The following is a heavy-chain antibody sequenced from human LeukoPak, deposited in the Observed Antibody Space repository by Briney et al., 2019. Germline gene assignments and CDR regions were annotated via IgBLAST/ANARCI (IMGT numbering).Heavy chain of an antibody. J-gene: IGHJ3*02. CDR1: SGSVSSGSHY. CDR2: IYTSGST. V-gene: IGHV4-61*02. Sequence: SQTLSLTCTVSSGSVSSGSHYWNWIRQPAGKGLEWIGLIYTSGSTYFSPSLKSRVTMSVDTSKNQFSLKLSSVTAADTAVYYCARDSPGQAAFDIWGQGTMVTVSS. CDR3: ARDSPGQAAFDI.